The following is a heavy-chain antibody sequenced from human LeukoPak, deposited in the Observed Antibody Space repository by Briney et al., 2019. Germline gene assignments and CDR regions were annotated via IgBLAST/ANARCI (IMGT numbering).Heavy chain of an antibody. CDR3: ARGQNTVVAATL. J-gene: IGHJ4*02. Sequence: GGSLRLSCAASGFTFSSYWMHWVRQAPGMGLVWVSRINSDGSSTSYADSVKGRFTISRDNAKNTLYLQMNSLRAEDTAVYYCARGQNTVVAATLGGQGTLVTVSS. CDR1: GFTFSSYW. D-gene: IGHD2-15*01. V-gene: IGHV3-74*01. CDR2: INSDGSST.